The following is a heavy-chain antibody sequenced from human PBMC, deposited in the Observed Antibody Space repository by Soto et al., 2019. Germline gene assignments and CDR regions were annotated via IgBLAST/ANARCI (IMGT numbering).Heavy chain of an antibody. CDR2: IYHSGST. V-gene: IGHV4-59*12. Sequence: AESMSLTCTVSSGSIRSYYGSWIRQPPGKGLEWIGQIYHSGSTNYNPSLKSRVTISVDTSKNQFSLKLSSVTAADTAVYYCARSKSKYYYYMDVWGKGTTVTVSS. J-gene: IGHJ6*03. CDR3: ARSKSKYYYYMDV. CDR1: SGSIRSYY.